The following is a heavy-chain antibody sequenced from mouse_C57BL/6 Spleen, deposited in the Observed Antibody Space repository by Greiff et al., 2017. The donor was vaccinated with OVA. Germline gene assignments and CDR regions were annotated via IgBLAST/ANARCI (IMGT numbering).Heavy chain of an antibody. CDR1: GYTFTSSW. J-gene: IGHJ4*01. Sequence: VQLQQPGAELVKPGASVKVSCKASGYTFTSSWLHWVKQRPGQGLEWIGRIHPSDSDTNYNQKFKGKATLTVDKSSSTAYMQLSSLTSDDAAVYFCARSYGSSYEAYAMDYWGQGTSVTVSS. V-gene: IGHV1-74*01. CDR2: IHPSDSDT. CDR3: ARSYGSSYEAYAMDY. D-gene: IGHD1-1*01.